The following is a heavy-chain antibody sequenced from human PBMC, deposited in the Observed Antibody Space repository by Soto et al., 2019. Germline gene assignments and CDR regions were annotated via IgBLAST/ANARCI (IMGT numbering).Heavy chain of an antibody. CDR3: ARGIVVVPAAMLAPYYYYGMDV. V-gene: IGHV4-59*01. D-gene: IGHD2-2*01. CDR1: GGSISSYY. Sequence: PSETLSLTCTVSGGSISSYYWSWIRQPPGKGLEWIGYIYYSGSTNYNPSLKSRVTISVDTSKNQFSLKLSSVTAADTAVYYCARGIVVVPAAMLAPYYYYGMDVWGQGTTVTVSS. CDR2: IYYSGST. J-gene: IGHJ6*02.